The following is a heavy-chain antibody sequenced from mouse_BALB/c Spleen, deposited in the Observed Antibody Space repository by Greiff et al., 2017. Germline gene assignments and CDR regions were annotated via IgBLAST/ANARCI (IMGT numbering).Heavy chain of an antibody. Sequence: EVQLVESGGGLVKPGGSLKLSCAASGFAFSSYDMSWVRQTPEKRLEWVAYISSGGGSTYYPDTVKGRFTISRDNAKNTLYLQMSSLKSEDTAMYYCARQKYGGFAYWGQGTLVTVSA. CDR1: GFAFSSYD. J-gene: IGHJ3*01. V-gene: IGHV5-12-1*01. CDR2: ISSGGGST. CDR3: ARQKYGGFAY. D-gene: IGHD2-10*02.